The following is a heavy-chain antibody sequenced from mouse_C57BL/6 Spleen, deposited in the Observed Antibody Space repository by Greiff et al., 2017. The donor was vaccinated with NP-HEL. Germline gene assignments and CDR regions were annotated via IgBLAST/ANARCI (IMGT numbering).Heavy chain of an antibody. Sequence: VQLQQSGAELVRPGASVTLSCKASGYTFTDYEMHWVKQTPVHGLEWIGAIDPETGGTAYNQKFKGKAILTADKSSSTAYMELRSLTSEDSAVYYCTRGIYYGSSWNYFDYWGQGTTLTVSS. V-gene: IGHV1-15*01. CDR2: IDPETGGT. D-gene: IGHD1-1*01. CDR3: TRGIYYGSSWNYFDY. CDR1: GYTFTDYE. J-gene: IGHJ2*01.